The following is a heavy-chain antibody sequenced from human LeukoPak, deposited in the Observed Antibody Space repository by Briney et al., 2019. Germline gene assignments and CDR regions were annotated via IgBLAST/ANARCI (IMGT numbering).Heavy chain of an antibody. V-gene: IGHV4-38-2*02. CDR3: ARTYYYDSSGYSNPFDAFDI. CDR1: GYSISSGYY. CDR2: IYHSGST. Sequence: SETLSLTCTVSGYSISSGYYWGWIRQPPGKGLEWIGSIYHSGSTYYNPSLKSRVTISVDTSKNQFSLKLSSVTAADTAVYYCARTYYYDSSGYSNPFDAFDIWGQGTMVTVSS. D-gene: IGHD3-22*01. J-gene: IGHJ3*02.